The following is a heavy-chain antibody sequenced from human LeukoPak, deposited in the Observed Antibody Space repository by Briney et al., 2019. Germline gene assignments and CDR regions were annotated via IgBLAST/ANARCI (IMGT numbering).Heavy chain of an antibody. V-gene: IGHV5-51*01. CDR1: GYSLTNYW. Sequence: KDGESLKISCKGSGYSLTNYWIGWVRQMPGKGLEWMGIIYPGDSNTRYSPSFQGQVTISADKSINTAYVQWSSLKASDTAMYYCARRVVNNRNWYFNLWGRGTLVTVSS. CDR2: IYPGDSNT. D-gene: IGHD4-23*01. CDR3: ARRVVNNRNWYFNL. J-gene: IGHJ2*01.